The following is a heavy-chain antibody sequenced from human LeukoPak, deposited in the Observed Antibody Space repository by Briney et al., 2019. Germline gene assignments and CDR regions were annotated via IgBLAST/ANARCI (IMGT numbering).Heavy chain of an antibody. J-gene: IGHJ6*03. D-gene: IGHD2-2*01. CDR3: ARVYQLLFGYYYYYMDV. V-gene: IGHV4-4*07. CDR2: IYTSGST. Sequence: PSETLSLTCTVSGGPISSYYWSWIRQPAGKGLEWIGRIYTSGSTNYNPSLKSRVTMSVDTSKNQFSLKLSSVTAADTAVYYCARVYQLLFGYYYYYMDVWGKGTTVTVSS. CDR1: GGPISSYY.